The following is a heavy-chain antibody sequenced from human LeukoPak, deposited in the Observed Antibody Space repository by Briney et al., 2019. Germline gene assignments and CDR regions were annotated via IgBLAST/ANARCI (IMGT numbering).Heavy chain of an antibody. CDR2: INHSGST. CDR1: GGSFSGYY. J-gene: IGHJ4*02. D-gene: IGHD3-3*01. V-gene: IGHV4-34*01. Sequence: SETLSLTCAVYGGSFSGYYWSWIRQPPGKGLEWIGEINHSGSTNYNPSLKSRVTISVDTSKNQFSLMLSSVTAADTAVYYCASAYYDFWSGYHGLDYWGQGTLVTVSS. CDR3: ASAYYDFWSGYHGLDY.